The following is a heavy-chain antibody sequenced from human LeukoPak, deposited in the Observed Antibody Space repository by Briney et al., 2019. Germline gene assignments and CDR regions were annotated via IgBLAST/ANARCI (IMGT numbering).Heavy chain of an antibody. CDR3: AREESESRSRRFDY. CDR1: GGSISSGGYY. J-gene: IGHJ4*02. CDR2: IYYSGST. Sequence: SETLSLTCTVSGGSISSGGYYWSWIRQHPGKGLEWIGYIYYSGSTYYNPSLKSRVTISVDTSRNQFSLKLSSVTAADTAVYYCAREESESRSRRFDYWGQGTLVTVSS. V-gene: IGHV4-31*03. D-gene: IGHD3-3*01.